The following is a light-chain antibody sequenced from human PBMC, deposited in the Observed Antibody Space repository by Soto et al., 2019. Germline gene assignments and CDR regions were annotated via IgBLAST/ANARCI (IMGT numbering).Light chain of an antibody. CDR2: RAS. J-gene: IGKJ4*01. CDR3: QQYESSPLT. Sequence: EIVLTQSPNTLSLSPGERATLSCRASQSVSSALLAWYQQKPGQAPRLLIYRASTRATGIPDRFTGSGSGTDVTLTIGRLEPEDCAVYYCQQYESSPLTFGGGTKVEIK. V-gene: IGKV3-20*01. CDR1: QSVSSAL.